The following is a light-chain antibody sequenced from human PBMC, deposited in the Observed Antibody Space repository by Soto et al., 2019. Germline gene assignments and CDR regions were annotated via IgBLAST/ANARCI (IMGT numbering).Light chain of an antibody. J-gene: IGKJ2*01. Sequence: DIQLTQSPSSLSASVGDTVTITCRASQTIDSFLIWYQQKPGIAPKVLIYAPSSLQSGVPSGFSGSGSGTDFTLTINSLHPEDFATYYCQQTYNAPFTFGQGTKL. CDR1: QTIDSF. CDR3: QQTYNAPFT. V-gene: IGKV1-39*01. CDR2: APS.